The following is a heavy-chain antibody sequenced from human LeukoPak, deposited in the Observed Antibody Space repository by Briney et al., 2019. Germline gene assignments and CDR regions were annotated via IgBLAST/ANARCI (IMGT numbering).Heavy chain of an antibody. J-gene: IGHJ6*02. CDR2: IIGSGGST. V-gene: IGHV3-23*01. D-gene: IGHD3-3*01. Sequence: GGSLRLSCAASGFTFSSYAMSWVRQAPGKGLEWVSAIIGSGGSTYYADSVKGRFTISRDNSKNTLHLQMNSLRAEDTAVYYCAKGRGGYYPVPYYYGMDVWGQGTTVTVSS. CDR3: AKGRGGYYPVPYYYGMDV. CDR1: GFTFSSYA.